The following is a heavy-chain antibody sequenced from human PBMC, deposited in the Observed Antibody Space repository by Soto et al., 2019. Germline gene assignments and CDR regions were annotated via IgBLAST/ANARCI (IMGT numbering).Heavy chain of an antibody. V-gene: IGHV1-8*01. Sequence: ASVKVSCKASGYTFTSYDINWVRQATGQGLEWMGWMNPNTSDTAYAQKFQGRVTMTRNTSISTAYMELSSLRSEDTAVYYCARGKRRFYYDFWNYAMDVWRQGTTVTVSS. CDR1: GYTFTSYD. CDR3: ARGKRRFYYDFWNYAMDV. CDR2: MNPNTSDT. D-gene: IGHD3-3*01. J-gene: IGHJ6*02.